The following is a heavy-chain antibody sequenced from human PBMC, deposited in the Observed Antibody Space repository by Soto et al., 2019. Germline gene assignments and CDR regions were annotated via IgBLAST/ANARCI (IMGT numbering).Heavy chain of an antibody. Sequence: KTSETLSLTCTASGDSISSYYWSWIRQPPGKGLEWIGYIYYSGSTNYNPSLKSRVTISVDTSKNQFSLKLSSVTAADTAMYYCASPLVAGYDAFDIWGQGTMVTVSS. D-gene: IGHD6-19*01. CDR2: IYYSGST. V-gene: IGHV4-59*01. CDR3: ASPLVAGYDAFDI. CDR1: GDSISSYY. J-gene: IGHJ3*02.